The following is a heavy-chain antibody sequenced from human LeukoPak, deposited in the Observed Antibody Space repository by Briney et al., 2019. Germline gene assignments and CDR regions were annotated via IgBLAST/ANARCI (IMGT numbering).Heavy chain of an antibody. Sequence: GGSLRLSCAASGLTFSSSAMSWVRQAPGKGLEWVSGITGSGDSTYYADSVKGRFTISRDNSRNTLFLQMNSLRAEDTALYYCAKDITMVRGIEYFQHWGQGTLITVSS. CDR2: ITGSGDST. CDR1: GLTFSSSA. V-gene: IGHV3-23*01. CDR3: AKDITMVRGIEYFQH. D-gene: IGHD3-10*01. J-gene: IGHJ1*01.